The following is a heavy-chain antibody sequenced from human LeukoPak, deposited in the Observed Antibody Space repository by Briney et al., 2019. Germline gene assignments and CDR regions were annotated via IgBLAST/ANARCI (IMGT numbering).Heavy chain of an antibody. Sequence: SETLSLTCTVSGGSISTYYWNWIRQPPGKGLEWIGYIYYSGSTNYNPSLKSRVTISVDTSKNQFSLKLSSVTAADTAVYYCARGHHYDILTGYYKDAFDIWGQGTMVTVSS. D-gene: IGHD3-9*01. J-gene: IGHJ3*02. V-gene: IGHV4-59*01. CDR3: ARGHHYDILTGYYKDAFDI. CDR2: IYYSGST. CDR1: GGSISTYY.